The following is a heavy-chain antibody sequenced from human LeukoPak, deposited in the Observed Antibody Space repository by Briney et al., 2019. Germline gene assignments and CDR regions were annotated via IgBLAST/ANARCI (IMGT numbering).Heavy chain of an antibody. CDR3: ARDSAGDLDS. CDR1: GYTFTGHY. D-gene: IGHD7-27*01. CDR2: INPNSGGT. J-gene: IGHJ4*02. V-gene: IGHV1-2*02. Sequence: GASVKVSCKASGYTFTGHYMHWVRQAPGQGLEWTGWINPNSGGTNYAQKFQGRVTMTRDTSISTAYMELSRMRSDDTAVYYCARDSAGDLDSWGQGTLVAVSS.